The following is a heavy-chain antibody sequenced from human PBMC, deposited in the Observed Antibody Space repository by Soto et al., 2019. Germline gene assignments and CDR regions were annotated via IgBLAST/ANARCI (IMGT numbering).Heavy chain of an antibody. CDR3: ARGPRRGYYYYYGMDV. Sequence: VQLQQWGAGLLKPSETLSLTCAVYGGSFSGYYWSWIRQPPGKGLEWIGEINHSGSTNYNPSLKSRVTISVDTSKNQFSLKLSSVTAADTAVYYCARGPRRGYYYYYGMDVWGQGTTVTVSS. CDR1: GGSFSGYY. J-gene: IGHJ6*02. V-gene: IGHV4-34*01. CDR2: INHSGST.